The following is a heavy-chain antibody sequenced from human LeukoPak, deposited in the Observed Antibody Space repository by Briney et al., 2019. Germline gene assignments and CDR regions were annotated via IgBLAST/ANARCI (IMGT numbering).Heavy chain of an antibody. D-gene: IGHD6-6*01. Sequence: PSETLSLTWTVSGGSISSGGYYWSWIRQHPGKGLEWIGYIYYSGSTYYNPSLKSRVTISVDTSKNQFSLKLSSVTAADTAVYYCAREGYSSSSGLDWGQGTLVTVSS. J-gene: IGHJ4*02. CDR1: GGSISSGGYY. CDR3: AREGYSSSSGLD. V-gene: IGHV4-31*02. CDR2: IYYSGST.